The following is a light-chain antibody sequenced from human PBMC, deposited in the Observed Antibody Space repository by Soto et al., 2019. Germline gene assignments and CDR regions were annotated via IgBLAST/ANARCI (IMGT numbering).Light chain of an antibody. V-gene: IGKV3-11*01. CDR3: QQRSNWPPIT. Sequence: VMTQSPATLSVSPGERATLSCRASQSVSSNLAWYHQKPGQAPRLLIFGASTRATGIPIRFSGSGSGTDFTLTISSLEPEDFAVYHCQQRSNWPPITFGQGTRLEVK. J-gene: IGKJ5*01. CDR1: QSVSSN. CDR2: GAS.